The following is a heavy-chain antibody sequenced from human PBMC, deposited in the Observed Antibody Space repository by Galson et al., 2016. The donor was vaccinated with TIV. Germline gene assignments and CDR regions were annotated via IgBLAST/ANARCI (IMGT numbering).Heavy chain of an antibody. J-gene: IGHJ4*02. CDR2: ITPGGAGT. V-gene: IGHV1-46*03. Sequence: SVKVSCKASGYTFTDNYIHWVRQAPGQGLEWMGVITPGGAGTFYAQKFQGRVTMTADTSTRTVYMEINSLRSEDAAMYFCARDTRSGYSSGWPPFDFWGQGTRVTVSS. CDR3: ARDTRSGYSSGWPPFDF. CDR1: GYTFTDNY. D-gene: IGHD6-25*01.